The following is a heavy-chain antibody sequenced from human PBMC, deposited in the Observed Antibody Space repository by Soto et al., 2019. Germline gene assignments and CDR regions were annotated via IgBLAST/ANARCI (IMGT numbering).Heavy chain of an antibody. CDR2: TYYRSKWYN. CDR1: GDRVSSNSAA. D-gene: IGHD5-12*01. Sequence: KQSQTLSLTCAISGDRVSSNSAAWNWIRQSPSRGLEWLGRTYYRSKWYNDYAVSVKSRITINPDTSKNQFSLQLNSVTPEDTAVYYCAREGLRIVATIYYYYMDVWGKGTTVTVSS. J-gene: IGHJ6*03. CDR3: AREGLRIVATIYYYYMDV. V-gene: IGHV6-1*01.